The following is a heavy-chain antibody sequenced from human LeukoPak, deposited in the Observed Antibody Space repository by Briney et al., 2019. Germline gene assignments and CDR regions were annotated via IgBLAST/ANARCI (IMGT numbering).Heavy chain of an antibody. Sequence: QPGGSLRLSCAASGFNFNNFAFHWVRQAPGKGLEWVAVISYDGTNIYYTDSVKGRFTISRDSSKSTLYLQMNSLRAEDTAVYYCAREEDSSKWAYWGQGTLVTVSS. D-gene: IGHD6-6*01. CDR2: ISYDGTNI. CDR1: GFNFNNFA. CDR3: AREEDSSKWAY. J-gene: IGHJ4*02. V-gene: IGHV3-30*14.